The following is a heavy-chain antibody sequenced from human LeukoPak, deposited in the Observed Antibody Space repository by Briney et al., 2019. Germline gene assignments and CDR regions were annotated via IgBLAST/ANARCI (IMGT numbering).Heavy chain of an antibody. V-gene: IGHV3-33*06. CDR2: IWYDGSNK. D-gene: IGHD3-10*01. J-gene: IGHJ4*02. CDR1: GFTFSTYG. CDR3: AKDPSGGFDY. Sequence: GGSLRLSCAASGFTFSTYGMHWVRQAPGKGLEWVAVIWYDGSNKYYADSVRGRFTISRDNSKNTLYLQMNSLRAGDTAVYYCAKDPSGGFDYWGQGTLVTASS.